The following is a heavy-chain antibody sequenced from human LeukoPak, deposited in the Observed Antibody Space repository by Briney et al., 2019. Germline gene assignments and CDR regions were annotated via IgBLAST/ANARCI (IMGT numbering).Heavy chain of an antibody. D-gene: IGHD6-6*01. CDR2: IKQDGSEK. CDR3: ARDYRSSSGRSIDY. CDR1: GSTFSNYW. V-gene: IGHV3-7*01. Sequence: GGSLRLSCAASGSTFSNYWMSWVRQAPGKGLEWVANIKQDGSEKYYVDSVKGRFTISRDNAKNSLYLQMNSLTTEDTAVYYCARDYRSSSGRSIDYWGQGTLVPVSS. J-gene: IGHJ4*02.